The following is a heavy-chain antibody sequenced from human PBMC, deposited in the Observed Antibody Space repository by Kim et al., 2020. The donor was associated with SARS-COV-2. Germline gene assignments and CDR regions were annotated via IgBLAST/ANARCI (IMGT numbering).Heavy chain of an antibody. CDR3: AKSDCGGDCRLVNY. Sequence: YEDSAKGRFHICRDNSKNTLSLQMNSLRAEDTAIYFCAKSDCGGDCRLVNYWGKGTLVSVSS. D-gene: IGHD2-21*02. V-gene: IGHV3-23*01. J-gene: IGHJ4*02.